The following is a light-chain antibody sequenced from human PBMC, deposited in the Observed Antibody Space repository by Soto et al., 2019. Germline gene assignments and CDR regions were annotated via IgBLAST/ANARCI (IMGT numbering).Light chain of an antibody. J-gene: IGKJ1*01. Sequence: DILMTQSPLSLSVTPGEPASISCRSSHSLLHSNGYNYLDWYQQKPGQPPNLLIYWASTREFGVPDRFSGSGSGTDFTLTISSLQAEDVAVYYCHQYYSTPRTFGHGTKVDIK. V-gene: IGKV4-1*01. CDR2: WAS. CDR1: HSLLHSNGYNY. CDR3: HQYYSTPRT.